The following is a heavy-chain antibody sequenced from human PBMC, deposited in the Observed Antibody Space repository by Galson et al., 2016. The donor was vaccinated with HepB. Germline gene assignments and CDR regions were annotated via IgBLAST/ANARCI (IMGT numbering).Heavy chain of an antibody. Sequence: ETLSLTCTVSGGSISRSSYYWGWFRQPPGKGLEWIGTFYYSGRTYYKPSLKNRVTISVDASKNQFSLKMTSVTAADTAVYYCARGMTTVTTDYWGQGTLVTVSS. D-gene: IGHD4-17*01. J-gene: IGHJ4*02. CDR2: FYYSGRT. V-gene: IGHV4-39*01. CDR1: GGSISRSSYY. CDR3: ARGMTTVTTDY.